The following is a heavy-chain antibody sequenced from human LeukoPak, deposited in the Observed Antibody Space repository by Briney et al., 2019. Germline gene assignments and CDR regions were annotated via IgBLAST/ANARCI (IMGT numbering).Heavy chain of an antibody. D-gene: IGHD2-15*01. CDR3: ARASFWFDYSGYYFDS. CDR1: GFTISSNY. Sequence: GGSLILSYSASGFTISSNYMRWVRQAPGKGLEWVSVIYNSGGTYYADSVKGRFTISRDNSKNTVSLQMNSLRAEDTAVYYCARASFWFDYSGYYFDSWGQGTLVTVSS. J-gene: IGHJ4*02. CDR2: IYNSGGT. V-gene: IGHV3-66*01.